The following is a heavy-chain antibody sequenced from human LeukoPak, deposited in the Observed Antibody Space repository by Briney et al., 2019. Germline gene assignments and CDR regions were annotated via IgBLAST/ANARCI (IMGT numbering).Heavy chain of an antibody. CDR1: GGSISSGDYY. CDR2: IYYSGST. Sequence: SETMSLTCTVSGGSISSGDYYWSWFRQPPGKGLEWIGCIYYSGSTYYNPSLKSRVTISVDTSKNQFSLKLSSVTAADTAVYYCARTPYSYGNFDYWGQGTLVTVSS. V-gene: IGHV4-30-4*01. D-gene: IGHD5-18*01. CDR3: ARTPYSYGNFDY. J-gene: IGHJ4*02.